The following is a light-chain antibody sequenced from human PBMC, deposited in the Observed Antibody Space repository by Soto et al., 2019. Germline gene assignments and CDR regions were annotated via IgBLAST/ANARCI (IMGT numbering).Light chain of an antibody. V-gene: IGKV3-20*01. J-gene: IGKJ3*01. CDR2: GAS. Sequence: MVLTQSPGTLSLSPGERATLSCRASQSVSSSYLAWYQQKPGQAPRLLIYGASSRATGIPDRFSGSGSGTDFTLTISRLEPEDFAVYYCQQYGSSRGFTFGPGTKVDIK. CDR1: QSVSSSY. CDR3: QQYGSSRGFT.